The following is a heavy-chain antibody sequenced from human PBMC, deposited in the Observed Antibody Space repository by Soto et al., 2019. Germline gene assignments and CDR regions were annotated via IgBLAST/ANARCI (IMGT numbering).Heavy chain of an antibody. CDR3: ARGDIVVVPAARRYHFDY. CDR1: GYTFTSYY. D-gene: IGHD2-2*01. V-gene: IGHV1-46*01. CDR2: INPSGGST. Sequence: ASVKVSCKASGYTFTSYYMHWVRQAPGQGLEWMGIINPSGGSTSYAQKFQGRVTMTRDTSTSTVYMELSSLRSEDTAVYYCARGDIVVVPAARRYHFDYWGQGTLVTV. J-gene: IGHJ4*02.